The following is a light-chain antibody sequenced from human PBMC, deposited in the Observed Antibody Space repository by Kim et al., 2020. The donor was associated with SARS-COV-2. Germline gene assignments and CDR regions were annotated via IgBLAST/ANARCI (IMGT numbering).Light chain of an antibody. Sequence: DIQLTHSPPFLSASVGDRVTITRRASQGISTYLAWYQQIPGKAPKLLIYRASTLQSGVPSRFSGSGSGTEFTLTISNLQPEDFAIYYCQQFKSFPPTFGQGTKVDIK. CDR2: RAS. CDR1: QGISTY. J-gene: IGKJ1*01. CDR3: QQFKSFPPT. V-gene: IGKV1-9*01.